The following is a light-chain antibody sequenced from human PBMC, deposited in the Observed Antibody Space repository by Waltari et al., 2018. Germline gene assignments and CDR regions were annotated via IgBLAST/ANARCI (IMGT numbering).Light chain of an antibody. CDR2: VNSDGSH. CDR3: QTGGHGTWV. J-gene: IGLJ3*02. Sequence: QLVLTQSPSASASLGASVKLTCPLSRGHSSNIIAWHQQQPEKGPRYLMKVNSDGSHSKGDEIPDRFSGSSSGAERYRTISSLQSEDEADYYCQTGGHGTWVFGGGTKLTVL. CDR1: RGHSSNI. V-gene: IGLV4-69*01.